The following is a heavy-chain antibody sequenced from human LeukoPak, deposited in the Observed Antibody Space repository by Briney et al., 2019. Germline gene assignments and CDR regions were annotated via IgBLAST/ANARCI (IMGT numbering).Heavy chain of an antibody. CDR2: INYNGAIT. CDR3: ARDRLGPSFSVSHFDL. Sequence: GGSLRLSCATSGFTFVDYGLSWVRRAPGKGLEWLCAINYNGAITDYADSAKGRFTISRDNAKNSLYLRMDSLTAEDTALYYCARDRLGPSFSVSHFDLWGQGTLVTVSS. J-gene: IGHJ4*02. V-gene: IGHV3-20*04. D-gene: IGHD3-3*02. CDR1: GFTFVDYG.